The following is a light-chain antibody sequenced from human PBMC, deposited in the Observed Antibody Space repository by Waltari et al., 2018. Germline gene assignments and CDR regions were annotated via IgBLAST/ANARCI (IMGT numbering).Light chain of an antibody. V-gene: IGKV1-5*03. J-gene: IGKJ2*01. CDR1: QSVSSW. CDR2: KAS. Sequence: DIRMTQFPSTLSASVGDRVTIACRASQSVSSWLAWYQKKPGKAPKLLIYKASNLESGVPSRFSGSGSGTEFTLTISSLQTDDFATYYCEHYNGFPYTFGQGTRLEI. CDR3: EHYNGFPYT.